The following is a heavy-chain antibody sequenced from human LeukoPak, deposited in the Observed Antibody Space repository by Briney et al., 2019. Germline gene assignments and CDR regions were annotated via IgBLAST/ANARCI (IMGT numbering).Heavy chain of an antibody. CDR3: ARVGLDSPYYDFWSGYYRMTGRNYYYYYYMDV. J-gene: IGHJ6*03. D-gene: IGHD3-3*01. Sequence: GASVKVSCKASGYTFTSYGISWVRQAPGQGLEWMGWISPYNGNTNYAQKLQGRVTMTTDTSTSTAYMELRSLRSDDTAVYYCARVGLDSPYYDFWSGYYRMTGRNYYYYYYMDVWGKGTTVTVSS. CDR2: ISPYNGNT. CDR1: GYTFTSYG. V-gene: IGHV1-18*01.